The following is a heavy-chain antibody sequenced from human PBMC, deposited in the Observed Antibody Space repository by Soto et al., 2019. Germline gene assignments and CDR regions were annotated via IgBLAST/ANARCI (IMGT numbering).Heavy chain of an antibody. CDR2: IGTAGDT. J-gene: IGHJ6*02. D-gene: IGHD3-3*01. V-gene: IGHV3-13*01. Sequence: GGSLRLSCAASGFTFSSYDMHWVRQATGKGLEWVSAIGTAGDTYYPGSVKGRFTISRENAKNSLYLQMNSLRAGDTAVYYCAREGKYYDFWSGFGGMDVWGQGTTVTVS. CDR3: AREGKYYDFWSGFGGMDV. CDR1: GFTFSSYD.